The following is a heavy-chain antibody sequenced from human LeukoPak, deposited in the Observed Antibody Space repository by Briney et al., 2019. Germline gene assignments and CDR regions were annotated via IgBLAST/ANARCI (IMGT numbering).Heavy chain of an antibody. CDR3: ARVRGGYCSGTSCYNAFDI. D-gene: IGHD2-2*02. Sequence: PGGSVTLSCAASGFTFSSYWMDWLRQAPGQGLEWLANIKQDRSEKYYVNTVKGRFTITRDNAQNSLYLQMNSLRGEDTAVYYCARVRGGYCSGTSCYNAFDIWGQGTMVTVSS. CDR1: GFTFSSYW. J-gene: IGHJ3*02. CDR2: IKQDRSEK. V-gene: IGHV3-7*01.